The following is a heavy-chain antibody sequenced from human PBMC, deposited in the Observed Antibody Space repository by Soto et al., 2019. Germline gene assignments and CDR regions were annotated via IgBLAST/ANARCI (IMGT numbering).Heavy chain of an antibody. CDR2: ISYDGSNK. V-gene: IGHV3-30*18. CDR3: AKDEDISDVWSGYLGLDYYYGMDV. CDR1: GFTFSSYG. Sequence: QVQLVESGGGVVQPGRSLRLSCAASGFTFSSYGMHWVRQAPGKGLEWVAVISYDGSNKYYADSVKGRFTISRDNSKNTLYLQMNSLRAEDTAVYYCAKDEDISDVWSGYLGLDYYYGMDVW. J-gene: IGHJ6*01. D-gene: IGHD3-3*01.